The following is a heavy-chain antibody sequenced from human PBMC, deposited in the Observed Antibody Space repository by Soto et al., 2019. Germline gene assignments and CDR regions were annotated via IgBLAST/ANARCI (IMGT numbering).Heavy chain of an antibody. J-gene: IGHJ4*02. Sequence: GASVKVSCKASGDTFRNEIITWVRQAPGQGLEWMGRIIPLLDIANYAPKFQGRVTLTADKSTSTAYMELSSLRSEDTAVYYCARDRDHSSGWFNGPMDYWGQGTLVTVSS. CDR2: IIPLLDIA. CDR1: GDTFRNEI. V-gene: IGHV1-69*04. CDR3: ARDRDHSSGWFNGPMDY. D-gene: IGHD6-19*01.